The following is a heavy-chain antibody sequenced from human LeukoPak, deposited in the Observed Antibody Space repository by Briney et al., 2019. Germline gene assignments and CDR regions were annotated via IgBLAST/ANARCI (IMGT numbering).Heavy chain of an antibody. CDR2: ISGSASTT. V-gene: IGHV3-48*03. D-gene: IGHD3-10*01. CDR1: GFRFSSYE. J-gene: IGHJ4*02. Sequence: GGSLRLSCAASGFRFSSYEMNWVRQAPGKGLEWVSHISGSASTTYYADSVKGRFTISRDKAKNSLYLQMNSLRAEDTAIYYCARDASYHYGSGSYDDYWGQGTLVTVSS. CDR3: ARDASYHYGSGSYDDY.